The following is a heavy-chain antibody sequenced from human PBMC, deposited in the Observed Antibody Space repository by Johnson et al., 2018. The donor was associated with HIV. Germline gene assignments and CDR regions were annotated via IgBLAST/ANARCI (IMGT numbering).Heavy chain of an antibody. J-gene: IGHJ3*02. D-gene: IGHD3-16*01. CDR3: ARAVGVWGDQLGFDI. CDR1: GFTFSGSA. V-gene: IGHV3-30-3*01. CDR2: ISYDGSNK. Sequence: QVQLVESGGGLVQPGGSLKLACAASGFTFSGSAMHWVRQAPGKGLAWVAVISYDGSNKYYADSVKGRFPISRDNSKNTLYLQMNSLRAGDTAVYYCARAVGVWGDQLGFDIWGQGTMVTVSS.